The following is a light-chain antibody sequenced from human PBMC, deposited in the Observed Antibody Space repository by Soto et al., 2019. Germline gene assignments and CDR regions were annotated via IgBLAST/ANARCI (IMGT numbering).Light chain of an antibody. J-gene: IGLJ1*01. CDR3: SSYTSSSTL. CDR2: DVS. Sequence: QSALTQPASVSGSPGQSITISCTGTSSDVGDYNYVSWYQQHPGKAPILMLYDVSNRPSGISNRFSGSKSGNTASLTISGLQAEDEADYYCSSYTSSSTLFGTGTKVTVL. CDR1: SSDVGDYNY. V-gene: IGLV2-14*01.